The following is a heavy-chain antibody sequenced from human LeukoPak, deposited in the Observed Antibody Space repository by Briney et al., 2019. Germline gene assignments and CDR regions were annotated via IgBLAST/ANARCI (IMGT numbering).Heavy chain of an antibody. J-gene: IGHJ4*02. Sequence: PGGSLRLSCAVSGFTFSGFWMSWSRQAPGKGLEWVASINSDGSEGYYADVVKGRFTISRDNSKNTLYLQMNSLRAEDTAVYYCAKDQAALTPAFDYWGQGTLVTVSS. V-gene: IGHV3-7*03. CDR1: GFTFSGFW. CDR2: INSDGSEG. CDR3: AKDQAALTPAFDY. D-gene: IGHD2-15*01.